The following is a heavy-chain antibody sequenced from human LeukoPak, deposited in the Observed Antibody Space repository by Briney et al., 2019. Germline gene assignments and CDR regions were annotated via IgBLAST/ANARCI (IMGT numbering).Heavy chain of an antibody. CDR3: AKDASRFGELSPRPFDY. CDR2: ISGSGGST. D-gene: IGHD3-10*01. CDR1: GFTFSSYA. V-gene: IGHV3-23*01. J-gene: IGHJ4*02. Sequence: GGSLRLSCAASGFTFSSYAMSWVRQAPGKGLEWVSAISGSGGSTYYADSVKGRSTISRDNSKNTLYLQMNSLRAEDTAVYYCAKDASRFGELSPRPFDYWGQGTLVTVSS.